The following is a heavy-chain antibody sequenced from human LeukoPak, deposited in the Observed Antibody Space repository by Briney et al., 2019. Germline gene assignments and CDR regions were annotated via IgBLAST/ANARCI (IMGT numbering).Heavy chain of an antibody. CDR3: AKEARRGSGYTNFDY. J-gene: IGHJ4*02. D-gene: IGHD2-2*02. CDR2: INPSSGST. Sequence: GASVKVSCKASGYTFTSYYMHWVRQAAGQGLEWMGIINPSSGSTRYSQKLRGRVSMTSDTSTTTVYMEVSSLRSEDTAVYYCAKEARRGSGYTNFDYWGQGTLVTVSS. CDR1: GYTFTSYY. V-gene: IGHV1-46*01.